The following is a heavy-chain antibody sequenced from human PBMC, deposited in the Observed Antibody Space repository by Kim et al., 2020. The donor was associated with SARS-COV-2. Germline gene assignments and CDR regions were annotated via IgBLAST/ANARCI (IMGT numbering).Heavy chain of an antibody. CDR1: GFTFDDYA. CDR2: ISWNSGSI. J-gene: IGHJ2*01. CDR3: AKDTWYYYDSSDNWYFDL. Sequence: GGSLRLSCAASGFTFDDYAMHWVRQAPGKGLEWVSGISWNSGSIDYAYSVKGRFTISRDNAKNSLYLQMNSLRAEDTALYYCAKDTWYYYDSSDNWYFDL. D-gene: IGHD3-22*01. V-gene: IGHV3-9*01.